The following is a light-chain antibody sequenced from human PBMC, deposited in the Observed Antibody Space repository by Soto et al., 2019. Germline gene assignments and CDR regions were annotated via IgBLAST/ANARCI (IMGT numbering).Light chain of an antibody. V-gene: IGLV2-18*01. CDR3: SLYTSENTYV. CDR1: RTCFLGYNR. Sequence: SAPAQPPSLSGAPGQFVTISRTGNRTCFLGYNRVSWYQQPPGTAPKLMIYEVSNRPSGVSNRFSGSKSGNTASLTTSGLQTADEADYYCSLYTSENTYVFGTGTKVTVL. CDR2: EVS. J-gene: IGLJ1*01.